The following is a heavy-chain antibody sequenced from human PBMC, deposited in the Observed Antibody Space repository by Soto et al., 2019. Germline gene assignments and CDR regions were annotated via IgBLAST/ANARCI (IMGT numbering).Heavy chain of an antibody. V-gene: IGHV4-34*01. Sequence: SETLSLTCAVYGGSFSGYYWSWIRQPPGKGLEWIGEINHSGSTNYNPSLKSRVTISVDTSKNQFSLKLSSVTAADTAVYYCARGDIVATILGYMDVWDKGTTVTVSS. J-gene: IGHJ6*03. CDR1: GGSFSGYY. CDR2: INHSGST. CDR3: ARGDIVATILGYMDV. D-gene: IGHD5-12*01.